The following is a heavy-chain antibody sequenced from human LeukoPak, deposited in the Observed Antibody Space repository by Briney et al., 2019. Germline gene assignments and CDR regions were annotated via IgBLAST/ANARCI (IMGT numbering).Heavy chain of an antibody. CDR1: GFTVSSSY. V-gene: IGHV3-30*03. CDR2: ISYDGSNK. D-gene: IGHD3-10*01. CDR3: ARDGSGSYPFDY. J-gene: IGHJ4*02. Sequence: PGGSLRLSCAASGFTVSSSYMTWVRQAPGKGLEWVAVISYDGSNKYYADSVKGRFTISRDNSKNTLYLQMNSLRAEDTAVYYCARDGSGSYPFDYWGQGTLVTVSS.